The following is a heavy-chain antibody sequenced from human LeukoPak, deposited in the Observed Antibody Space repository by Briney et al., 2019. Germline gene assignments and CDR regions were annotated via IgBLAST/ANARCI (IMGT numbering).Heavy chain of an antibody. D-gene: IGHD1-26*01. CDR2: ISWNSGSI. Sequence: GGSLRLSCAASGFTFSSYGMSWVRQAPGKGLEWVSGISWNSGSIGYADSVKGRFTISRDNAKNSLYLQMNSLRAEDTALYYCAKDSATDYYYYMDVWGKGTTVTISS. CDR3: AKDSATDYYYYMDV. CDR1: GFTFSSYG. V-gene: IGHV3-9*01. J-gene: IGHJ6*03.